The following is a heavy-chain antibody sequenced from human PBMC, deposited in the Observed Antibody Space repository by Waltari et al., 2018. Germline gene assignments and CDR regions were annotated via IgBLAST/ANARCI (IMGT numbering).Heavy chain of an antibody. Sequence: EVQMLQSGAEVKKPGTPVKISCKVSGDTFTDIYIHWIKQAPGKGLQWMGLLDPEHGQAIYAQKFQGRVTMTAYTSIHTAYMELTSLTSEDTAFYYCATALGGGISASRPFHFWGQGTMITVSS. V-gene: IGHV1-69-2*01. D-gene: IGHD3-10*01. J-gene: IGHJ3*01. CDR2: LDPEHGQA. CDR3: ATALGGGISASRPFHF. CDR1: GDTFTDIY.